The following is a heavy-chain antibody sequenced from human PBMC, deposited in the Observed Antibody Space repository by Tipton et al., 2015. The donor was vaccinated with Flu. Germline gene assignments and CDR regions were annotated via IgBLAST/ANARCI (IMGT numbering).Heavy chain of an antibody. CDR1: GGSISSSSYY. V-gene: IGHV4-39*07. J-gene: IGHJ4*02. D-gene: IGHD5-24*01. Sequence: TLSLTCTVSGGSISSSSYYWGWIRQPPGKGLEWIGSIYYSGSTYYNPSLKSRVTISVDTSKNQFSLKLSSVTAADTAVYYCARFGPRRDGYRWGQGTLVTVSS. CDR3: ARFGPRRDGYR. CDR2: IYYSGST.